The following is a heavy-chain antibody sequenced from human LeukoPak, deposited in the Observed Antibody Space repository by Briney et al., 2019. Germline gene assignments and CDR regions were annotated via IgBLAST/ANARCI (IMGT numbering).Heavy chain of an antibody. J-gene: IGHJ6*02. CDR2: ISSSSSTV. V-gene: IGHV3-48*02. CDR3: ARDPLYCGSSTCYNYYYSMDV. CDR1: GFTLSSYS. Sequence: PGGSLRLSCAASGFTLSSYSMHWVRQAPGKGLEWVSYISSSSSTVHYADSVRGRFTISRDSAKNSLYLQMNSLGDEDTAAYYCARDPLYCGSSTCYNYYYSMDVWGQGTTVTVSS. D-gene: IGHD2-2*02.